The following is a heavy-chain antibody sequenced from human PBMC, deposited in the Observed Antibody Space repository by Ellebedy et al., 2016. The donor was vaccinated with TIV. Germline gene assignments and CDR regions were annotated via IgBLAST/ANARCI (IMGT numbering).Heavy chain of an antibody. CDR2: INHSGST. CDR3: ASTDHLESYYFDY. CDR1: GGSFSGHH. D-gene: IGHD3-3*01. J-gene: IGHJ4*02. V-gene: IGHV4-34*01. Sequence: MPSETLSLTCAVYGGSFSGHHWTWIRQPPGKGLEWIGEINHSGSTNYNPSLKSRVTISVDTSKNQFSLKLSSVTAADTAVYYCASTDHLESYYFDYWGQGTLVTVSS.